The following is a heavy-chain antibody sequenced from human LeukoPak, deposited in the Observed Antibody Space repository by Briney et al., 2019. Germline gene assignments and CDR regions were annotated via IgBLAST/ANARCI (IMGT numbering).Heavy chain of an antibody. CDR2: ISHSGST. V-gene: IGHV4-34*01. Sequence: SETLSLTCAVYGGSFSGYYWSWIRQPPGKGLEWIGEISHSGSTNYNPSLKSRVTISVDTSKNQFSLKLSSVTAADTAVYYCARDRFWWLVRGDAFDIWGQGTMVTVSS. CDR3: ARDRFWWLVRGDAFDI. CDR1: GGSFSGYY. D-gene: IGHD6-19*01. J-gene: IGHJ3*02.